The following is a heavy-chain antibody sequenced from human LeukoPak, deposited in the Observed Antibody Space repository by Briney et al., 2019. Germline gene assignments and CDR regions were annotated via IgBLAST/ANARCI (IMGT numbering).Heavy chain of an antibody. D-gene: IGHD3-16*02. CDR3: ARYRSKGPDNWFDP. J-gene: IGHJ5*02. Sequence: SETLSLTCTVSGGSISSSSYYWGWIRQPPGKGLEWIGSIYYSGSTYYNPSLKSRVTISVDTSKNQFSLKLSSVTAADTAVYYCARYRSKGPDNWFDPWGQGTLVTVSS. CDR1: GGSISSSSYY. CDR2: IYYSGST. V-gene: IGHV4-39*01.